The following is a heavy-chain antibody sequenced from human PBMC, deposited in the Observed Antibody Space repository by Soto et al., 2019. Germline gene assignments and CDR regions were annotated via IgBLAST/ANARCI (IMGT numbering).Heavy chain of an antibody. J-gene: IGHJ5*02. Sequence: PSETLSLTCTVSGGSISSDYWSWIRQPPGKGLEWIGFIYYSGSINYNPSFESRVAISVDTSKNQFSLNLTSVTAADTAVYYCARETYGDYVGYFDPWGQGIQVTVSS. V-gene: IGHV4-59*08. CDR3: ARETYGDYVGYFDP. CDR2: IYYSGSI. CDR1: GGSISSDY. D-gene: IGHD4-17*01.